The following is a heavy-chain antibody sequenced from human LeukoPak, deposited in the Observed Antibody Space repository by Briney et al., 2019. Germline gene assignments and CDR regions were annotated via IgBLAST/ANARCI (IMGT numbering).Heavy chain of an antibody. CDR2: ISSSSSYI. CDR1: GFTFSSYS. Sequence: GGSLRLSCAASGFTFSSYSMNWVRQAPGKGLEWVSSISSSSSYIYYADSVKGRFTISRDNAENSLYLQMNSLRAEDTAVYYCARDRITMIGPADAFDIWGQGTMVTVSS. D-gene: IGHD3-22*01. CDR3: ARDRITMIGPADAFDI. J-gene: IGHJ3*02. V-gene: IGHV3-21*01.